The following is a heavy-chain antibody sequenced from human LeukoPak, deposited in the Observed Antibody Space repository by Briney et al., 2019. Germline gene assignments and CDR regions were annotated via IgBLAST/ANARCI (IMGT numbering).Heavy chain of an antibody. V-gene: IGHV4-61*01. CDR3: ARGMDESAFDY. CDR1: GGSVSSGSYF. J-gene: IGHJ4*02. Sequence: SETLSLTCTVSGGSVSSGSYFWSWIRQPPGKGLEWIGYIYYSGSTNYNPSLKSRVTISVDTSKNQFSLKLSSVTAADTAVYYCARGMDESAFDYWGQGTLVTVSS. CDR2: IYYSGST. D-gene: IGHD2-2*03.